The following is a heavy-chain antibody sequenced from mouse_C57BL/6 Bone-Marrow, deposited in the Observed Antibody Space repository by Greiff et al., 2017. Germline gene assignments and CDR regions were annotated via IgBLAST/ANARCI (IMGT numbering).Heavy chain of an antibody. CDR2: INPSSGYT. J-gene: IGHJ2*01. CDR1: GYTFPSYT. CDR3: ATNWGFDY. D-gene: IGHD4-1*01. V-gene: IGHV1-4*01. Sequence: QVQLQQSGAELARPGASVKMSCKASGYTFPSYTMHWVKQRPGQGLEWIGYINPSSGYTKYNQKFKDKATLTADKSSSTAYMQLSSLTSEDSAVYYCATNWGFDYWCRGTALTVSA.